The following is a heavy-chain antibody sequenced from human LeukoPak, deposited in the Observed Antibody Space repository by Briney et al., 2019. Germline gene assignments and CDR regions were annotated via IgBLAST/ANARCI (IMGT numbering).Heavy chain of an antibody. Sequence: PGGSLRLSCAASGFSLSGYWMSWVRQAPGQGLEWVANIGKDGSWIHYADSVKGRFTIPRDNAKNSLYLQMNSLRADDTAVYYCARDLDFYATDYWGQGTLVTVSS. CDR1: GFSLSGYW. CDR3: ARDLDFYATDY. J-gene: IGHJ4*02. CDR2: IGKDGSWI. D-gene: IGHD2/OR15-2a*01. V-gene: IGHV3-7*01.